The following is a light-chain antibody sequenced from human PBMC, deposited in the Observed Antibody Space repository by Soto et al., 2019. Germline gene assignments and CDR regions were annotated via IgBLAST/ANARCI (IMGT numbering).Light chain of an antibody. V-gene: IGKV1-33*01. Sequence: DIQMTQSPSSLSASVGDRVTITCQASQDISNHLNWYQQRPGKAPKLLIYAASNLEAGVPSSFSGSGSGTDFTFTITSLQPEDIVTYYCHQYSSLPYTFGQGTKLDIE. CDR3: HQYSSLPYT. CDR2: AAS. J-gene: IGKJ2*01. CDR1: QDISNH.